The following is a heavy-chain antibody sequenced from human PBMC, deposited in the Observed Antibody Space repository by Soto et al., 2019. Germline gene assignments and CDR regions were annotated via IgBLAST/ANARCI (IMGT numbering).Heavy chain of an antibody. CDR1: GGSFSGYY. CDR2: IYYSGST. CDR3: ARSYYNSYVYGY. V-gene: IGHV4-34*01. D-gene: IGHD4-4*01. J-gene: IGHJ4*02. Sequence: PSETLSLTCAVYGGSFSGYYWSWIRQPPGKGLEWIGSIYYSGSTYYNPSLKSRVNISVDTSKNQFSLKLSSVTAADTAVYFCARSYYNSYVYGYWGQGTLVTVSS.